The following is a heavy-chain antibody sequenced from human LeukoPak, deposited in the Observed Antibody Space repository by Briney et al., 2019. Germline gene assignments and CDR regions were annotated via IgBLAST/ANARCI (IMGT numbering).Heavy chain of an antibody. Sequence: GGSLRLSCAASGFTFSSYNMNWVRQAPGKGLEWVSYISSSSNTIYYADSVKGRFTISRDNAKNSLYLQMNSLRAEDTAVYYCARAEIVVVTEFDAFDTWGRGTMVTVSS. D-gene: IGHD3-22*01. J-gene: IGHJ3*02. CDR3: ARAEIVVVTEFDAFDT. CDR1: GFTFSSYN. V-gene: IGHV3-48*01. CDR2: ISSSSNTI.